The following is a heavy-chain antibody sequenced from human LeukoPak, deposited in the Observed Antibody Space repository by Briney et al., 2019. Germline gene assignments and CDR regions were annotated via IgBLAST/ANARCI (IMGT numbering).Heavy chain of an antibody. CDR1: GGSISSGGYY. Sequence: SQTLSLTCTVSGGSISSGGYYWSWIRQLPGKGLEWIGYIYYSGSTYYNPSLKSRVTISVDTSKKQSSLKLSSVTAADTAVYYCARVSGRGYLSYYFDYWGQGTLVTVSS. CDR2: IYYSGST. D-gene: IGHD2/OR15-2a*01. V-gene: IGHV4-31*03. J-gene: IGHJ4*02. CDR3: ARVSGRGYLSYYFDY.